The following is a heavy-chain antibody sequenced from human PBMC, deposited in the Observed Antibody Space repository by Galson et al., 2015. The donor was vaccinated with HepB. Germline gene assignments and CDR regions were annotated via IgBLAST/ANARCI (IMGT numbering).Heavy chain of an antibody. CDR3: ANVEVWFGELGE. V-gene: IGHV3-23*01. CDR1: GFTFSSYA. D-gene: IGHD3-10*01. J-gene: IGHJ1*01. CDR2: ISSSGSTT. Sequence: SLRLSCAASGFTFSSYAMNWVRQAPGKGPEWVSAISSSGSTTYYADSVKGRFTISRDNSKNTLYLQMNSLRAEDTAVYYCANVEVWFGELGEWSRGTLGTVS.